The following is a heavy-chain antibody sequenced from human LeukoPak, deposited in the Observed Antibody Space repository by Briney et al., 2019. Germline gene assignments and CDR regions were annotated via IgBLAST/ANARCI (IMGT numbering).Heavy chain of an antibody. CDR1: GYTLTELS. Sequence: GASVKVSFKVSGYTLTELSMHWVRQAPGKGLEGMGGFDPEDGETIYAQKFQGRFTMTEDTSTDTAYMELSSLRSEDTAVYYCATGIDGMIVGPTFDYWGQGTLVTVSS. D-gene: IGHD3-22*01. J-gene: IGHJ4*02. V-gene: IGHV1-24*01. CDR3: ATGIDGMIVGPTFDY. CDR2: FDPEDGET.